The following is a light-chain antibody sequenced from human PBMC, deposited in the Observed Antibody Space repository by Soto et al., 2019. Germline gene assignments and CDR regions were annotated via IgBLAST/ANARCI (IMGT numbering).Light chain of an antibody. CDR1: QSISTW. V-gene: IGKV1-5*03. CDR3: QQYSGFSTT. CDR2: KAS. J-gene: IGKJ1*01. Sequence: DIQMTQSPSTLSASVGDRVTITCRARQSISTWLAWYQQKPGKAPKLLIYKASTLESGVPSRFSGSGSGTEFTLTISILQPDDFATYYCQQYSGFSTTFGQGTRVEVK.